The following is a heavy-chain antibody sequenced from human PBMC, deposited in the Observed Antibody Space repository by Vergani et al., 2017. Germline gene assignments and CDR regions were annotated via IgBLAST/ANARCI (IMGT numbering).Heavy chain of an antibody. V-gene: IGHV4-34*01. D-gene: IGHD4-17*01. CDR1: GGSFSGYY. J-gene: IGHJ6*03. CDR2: INHSGST. Sequence: QVQLQQWGAGLLKPSETLSLTCAVYGGSFSGYYWSWIRQPPGKGLEWIGEINHSGSTNYNPSLKSRVTISVDTSKNQFSLKLSSVTAADTAVYYCARGPSTVTTFRYYYYMDVWGKGTTVTVSS. CDR3: ARGPSTVTTFRYYYYMDV.